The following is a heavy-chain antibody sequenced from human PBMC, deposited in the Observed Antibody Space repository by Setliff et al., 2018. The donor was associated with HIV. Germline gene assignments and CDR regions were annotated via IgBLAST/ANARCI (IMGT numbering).Heavy chain of an antibody. CDR3: ARDLDIVVVVAATEYGMDV. CDR2: INPNSGGT. Sequence: ASVKVSCKASGYTFTGYYMHWVRQAPGQGLEWMGWINPNSGGTNYAQKFQGRVTMTRDTSISTAYMELSRLRFDDTAVYYCARDLDIVVVVAATEYGMDVWGQGTTVTVSS. V-gene: IGHV1-2*02. CDR1: GYTFTGYY. J-gene: IGHJ6*02. D-gene: IGHD2-15*01.